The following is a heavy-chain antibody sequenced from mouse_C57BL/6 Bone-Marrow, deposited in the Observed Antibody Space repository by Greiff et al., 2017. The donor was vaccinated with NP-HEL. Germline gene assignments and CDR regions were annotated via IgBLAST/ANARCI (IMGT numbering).Heavy chain of an antibody. V-gene: IGHV1-64*01. J-gene: IGHJ2*01. Sequence: VQLQQPGAELVKPGASVKLSCKASGYTFTSYWMHWVKQRPGQGLEWSGMIHPNSGSTNYNEKVKSKATLTVDKSSNTAYIQLSSLTSEDAAVYYCARSGGWLLPYYFDYWGQGTPLTVSS. CDR1: GYTFTSYW. D-gene: IGHD2-3*01. CDR3: ARSGGWLLPYYFDY. CDR2: IHPNSGST.